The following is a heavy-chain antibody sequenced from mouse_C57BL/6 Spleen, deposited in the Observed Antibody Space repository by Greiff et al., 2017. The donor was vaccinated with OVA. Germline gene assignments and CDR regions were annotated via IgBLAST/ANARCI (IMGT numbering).Heavy chain of an antibody. D-gene: IGHD1-1*01. J-gene: IGHJ4*01. CDR3: AKVVTTAGMDY. CDR2: IDPSDSYT. CDR1: GYTFTSYW. Sequence: QVQLQQPGAELVKPGASVKLSCKASGYTFTSYWMQWVKQRPGQGLEWIGEIDPSDSYTNYNQKFKGKATLTVDTSSSTAYMQLSSLTSEDSAVYYCAKVVTTAGMDYWGQGTSVTVSS. V-gene: IGHV1-50*01.